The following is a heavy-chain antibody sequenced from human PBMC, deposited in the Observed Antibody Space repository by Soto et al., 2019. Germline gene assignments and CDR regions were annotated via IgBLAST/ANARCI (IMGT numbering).Heavy chain of an antibody. V-gene: IGHV4-59*01. D-gene: IGHD3-3*01. J-gene: IGHJ4*02. CDR2: IYYSGST. Sequence: QVQLQESGPGLVKPSETLSLTCTVSGGSISSYYWSWIRQPPGKGLEWIGYIYYSGSTNYNPSLKSRVTISVDTSKNQFSLKLSSVTAADTAVYYCARGRNYDFWSGYGWVDYWGQGTLVTVSS. CDR3: ARGRNYDFWSGYGWVDY. CDR1: GGSISSYY.